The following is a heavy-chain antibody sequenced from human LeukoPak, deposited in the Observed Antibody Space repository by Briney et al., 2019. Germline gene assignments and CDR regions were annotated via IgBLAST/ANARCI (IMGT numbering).Heavy chain of an antibody. J-gene: IGHJ6*03. Sequence: PGGSLRLSCAASGFTFSSYAMHWVRQAPGKGLEYVSAISSNGGSTYYANSVKGRFTISRDNSKNTLYLQMGSLRAEDMAVYYCARDGFSRFRSLPPLYYYYMDVWGKGTTVTVSS. V-gene: IGHV3-64*01. CDR1: GFTFSSYA. CDR2: ISSNGGST. CDR3: ARDGFSRFRSLPPLYYYYMDV. D-gene: IGHD3-22*01.